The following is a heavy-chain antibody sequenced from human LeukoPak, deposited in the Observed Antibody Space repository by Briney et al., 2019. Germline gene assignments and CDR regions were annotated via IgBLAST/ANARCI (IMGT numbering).Heavy chain of an antibody. CDR2: IYYSGST. CDR1: GGSLSSYY. V-gene: IGHV4-59*08. J-gene: IGHJ4*02. D-gene: IGHD3-10*01. CDR3: ARLSHLYGSGRPIDY. Sequence: SETLSLTCTVSGGSLSSYYWSWIRQPPGKGLEWIGYIYYSGSTNYNPSLKSRVTISVDTSKNQFSLKLSSVTAADTAVYYCARLSHLYGSGRPIDYWGQGTLVTVSS.